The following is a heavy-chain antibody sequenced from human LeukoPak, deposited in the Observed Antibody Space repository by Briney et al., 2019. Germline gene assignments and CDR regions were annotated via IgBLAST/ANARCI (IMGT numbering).Heavy chain of an antibody. D-gene: IGHD3-22*01. CDR3: ARDGNWYYYDRSDYYIDY. J-gene: IGHJ4*02. V-gene: IGHV3-74*01. CDR2: INSDGSST. CDR1: GFPFSSSW. Sequence: GGSLRLSCAASGFPFSSSWMHWVRQAPGKGLVWVSRINSDGSSTSYADSVKGRFTISRDNTKNTLYVQMNSLRAEDTAVYYCARDGNWYYYDRSDYYIDYWGQGTLATVSS.